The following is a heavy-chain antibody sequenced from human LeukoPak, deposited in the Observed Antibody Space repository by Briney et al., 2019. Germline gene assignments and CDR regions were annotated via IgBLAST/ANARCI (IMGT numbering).Heavy chain of an antibody. J-gene: IGHJ4*02. CDR1: GYTFTSYA. V-gene: IGHV7-4-1*02. CDR3: ARSMVRGVMVGGSHDY. D-gene: IGHD3-10*01. Sequence: GASVKVSCKASGYTFTSYAMNWVRQAPGQGLEWMGWINTNTGNPTYAQGFTGRFVFSLDTSVSTAYLQISSLKAEDTAVYYCARSMVRGVMVGGSHDYWGQGTLVTVSS. CDR2: INTNTGNP.